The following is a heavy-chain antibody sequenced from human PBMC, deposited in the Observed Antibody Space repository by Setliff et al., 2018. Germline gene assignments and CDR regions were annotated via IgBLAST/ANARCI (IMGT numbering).Heavy chain of an antibody. CDR1: GYTFTSYG. Sequence: ASVKVSCKASGYTFTSYGISWVRQAPGQGLEWMGWISAYNGNTNYAQKLQGRVTMTTDTSTSTAYMELRSLRSDDTAVYYCARDLNRWFGEFAFDIWGQGTMVTVSS. CDR3: ARDLNRWFGEFAFDI. V-gene: IGHV1-18*01. CDR2: ISAYNGNT. D-gene: IGHD3-10*01. J-gene: IGHJ3*02.